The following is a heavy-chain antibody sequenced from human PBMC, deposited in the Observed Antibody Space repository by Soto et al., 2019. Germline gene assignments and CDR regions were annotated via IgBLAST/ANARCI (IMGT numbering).Heavy chain of an antibody. CDR3: ARGQKGINGTDLDI. Sequence: SETLSLTCAVYGGSFSGYYWSWIRQPPGKGLEWIGEINHSGSTNYNPSLKSRVTISVDTSKNQFSLKLSSVTAADTAVYYCARGQKGINGTDLDIWGQGTMDTVSS. J-gene: IGHJ3*02. CDR1: GGSFSGYY. CDR2: INHSGST. D-gene: IGHD1-7*01. V-gene: IGHV4-34*01.